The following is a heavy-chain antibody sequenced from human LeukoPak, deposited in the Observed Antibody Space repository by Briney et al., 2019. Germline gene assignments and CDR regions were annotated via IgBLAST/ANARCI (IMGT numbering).Heavy chain of an antibody. J-gene: IGHJ5*02. CDR1: GYTFTGYY. Sequence: ASVKVSCKASGYTFTGYYMHWVRQAPGQGLEWMGRINPNSGGTNYAQKFQGRVTMTRDTSISTAYMELSRLRSDDTAVYYCAKEITMIVVALYPWGQGTLVTVS. CDR3: AKEITMIVVALYP. CDR2: INPNSGGT. D-gene: IGHD3-22*01. V-gene: IGHV1-2*06.